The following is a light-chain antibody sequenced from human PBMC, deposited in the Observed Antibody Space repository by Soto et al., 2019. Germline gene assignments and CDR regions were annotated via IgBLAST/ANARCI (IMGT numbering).Light chain of an antibody. CDR1: QSVSTTH. J-gene: IGKJ2*01. CDR2: GTS. V-gene: IGKV3-20*01. CDR3: QQYGSSPPYT. Sequence: VLTQSPGTLSLSPGDRATLSCRASQSVSTTHLAWYQQKPGLAPRLLIFGTSCRATGIPDRFSGSGSGTDFTLTISRLEPEDFAVYYCQQYGSSPPYTFGQGTELEIK.